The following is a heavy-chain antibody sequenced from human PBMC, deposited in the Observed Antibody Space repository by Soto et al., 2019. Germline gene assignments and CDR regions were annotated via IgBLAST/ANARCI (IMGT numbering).Heavy chain of an antibody. Sequence: SVKVSCKASGDTFSSYAISWVRQAPGQGLEWMGGIIPKFNTIDHGQKFQGRVTIAADKYTSTAYMELSSLRSDDTAVYYCARVTPGGYFDYSAQGTLLALSS. CDR1: GDTFSSYA. D-gene: IGHD2-15*01. V-gene: IGHV1-69*06. CDR2: IIPKFNTI. J-gene: IGHJ4*02. CDR3: ARVTPGGYFDY.